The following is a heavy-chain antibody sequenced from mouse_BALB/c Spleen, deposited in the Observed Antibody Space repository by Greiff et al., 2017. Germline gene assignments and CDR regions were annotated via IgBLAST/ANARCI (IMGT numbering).Heavy chain of an antibody. CDR1: GYSITSDYA. CDR2: ISYSGST. CDR3: AREGKGGMDY. J-gene: IGHJ4*01. D-gene: IGHD2-1*01. V-gene: IGHV3-2*02. Sequence: EVKLVESGPGLVKPSQSLSLTCTVTGYSITSDYAWNWIRQFPGNKLEWMGYISYSGSTSYNPSLKSRISITRDTSKNQFFLQLNSVTTEDTATYYCAREGKGGMDYWGQGTSVTVSS.